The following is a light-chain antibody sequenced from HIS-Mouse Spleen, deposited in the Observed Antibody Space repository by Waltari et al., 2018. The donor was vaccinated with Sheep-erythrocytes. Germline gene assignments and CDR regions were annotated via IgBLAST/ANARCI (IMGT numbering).Light chain of an antibody. J-gene: IGLJ1*01. Sequence: QSALTQPASVSGSPGQSVTISCTGTSSDVGGYNYVSWYQQHPGKAPKLMIYDVSKRPSGVPDGFSGSKSGNTASLTISGLQAEDEADYSCCSYAGSYNHVFATGTKVTVL. CDR1: SSDVGGYNY. CDR3: CSYAGSYNHV. CDR2: DVS. V-gene: IGLV2-11*01.